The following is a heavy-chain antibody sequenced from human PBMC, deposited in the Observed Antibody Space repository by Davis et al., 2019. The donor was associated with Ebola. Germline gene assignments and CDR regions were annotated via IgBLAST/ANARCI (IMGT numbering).Heavy chain of an antibody. D-gene: IGHD6-6*01. CDR3: ARDKDGTSSAYDY. Sequence: PGGSLRLSCAASGFTFSSYEMNWVRQAPGRGLEWIAYIMRGSSSIHYENSVRGRFTISRDDAKNSLYLQMNSLIVEDTAVYYCARDKDGTSSAYDYWGQGTLVTVS. CDR1: GFTFSSYE. V-gene: IGHV3-48*03. J-gene: IGHJ4*02. CDR2: IMRGSSSI.